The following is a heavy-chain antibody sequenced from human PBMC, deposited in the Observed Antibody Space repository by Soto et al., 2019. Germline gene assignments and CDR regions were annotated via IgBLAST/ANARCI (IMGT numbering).Heavy chain of an antibody. CDR3: ATDSAAGMAFDT. CDR1: GYTLTELS. D-gene: IGHD6-13*01. Sequence: QVQLVQSGAEVKKPGASVKVSCKVSGYTLTELSMPWVRQAPGKGLEWMGCFDSEDGETIYAKKFQCRLTMTEDTSTDTAYMELSSLRSEDTAVYYCATDSAAGMAFDTWGQGTMVTVSS. CDR2: FDSEDGET. V-gene: IGHV1-24*01. J-gene: IGHJ3*02.